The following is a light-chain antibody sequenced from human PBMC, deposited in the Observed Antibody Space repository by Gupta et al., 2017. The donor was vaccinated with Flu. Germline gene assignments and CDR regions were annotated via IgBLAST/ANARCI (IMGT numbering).Light chain of an antibody. CDR3: QQYETYPLT. CDR2: KAS. Sequence: PSTLSASVGDRVTITCRASQSISSWLAWYQQKPGKAPKLLIYKASILESGVPSRFSGSGSGTEFTLTISSLQPDDLAAYYCQQYETYPLTFGGGTKVEIK. J-gene: IGKJ4*01. V-gene: IGKV1-5*03. CDR1: QSISSW.